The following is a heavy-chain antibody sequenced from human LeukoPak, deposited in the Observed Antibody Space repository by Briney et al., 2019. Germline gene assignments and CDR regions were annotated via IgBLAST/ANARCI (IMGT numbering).Heavy chain of an antibody. CDR3: ARARAGSSTRRSYYGMDV. CDR1: GGSFSGYC. D-gene: IGHD2-2*01. V-gene: IGHV4-34*01. Sequence: SETLSLTCAVYGGSFSGYCWSWIRQPPGKGLEWIGEINHSGSTNYNPSLKSRVTISVDTSKNQFSLKLSSVTAADTAVYYCARARAGSSTRRSYYGMDVWGQGTTVTVSS. CDR2: INHSGST. J-gene: IGHJ6*02.